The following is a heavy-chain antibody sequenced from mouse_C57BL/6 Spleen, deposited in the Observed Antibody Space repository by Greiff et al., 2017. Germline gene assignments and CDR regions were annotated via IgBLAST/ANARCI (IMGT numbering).Heavy chain of an antibody. D-gene: IGHD3-1*01. CDR3: ARDTARASWFAY. CDR1: GYTFTDYY. Sequence: VQLLQSGAELVRPGASVKLSCKASGYTFTDYYIYWVKQRPGQRLEWIARICPESGYTYYTEKFKGKATLTADKSSSTAYMQISSLTSEDSAVYCCARDTARASWFAYWGQGTLVTVSA. J-gene: IGHJ3*01. CDR2: ICPESGYT. V-gene: IGHV1-76*01.